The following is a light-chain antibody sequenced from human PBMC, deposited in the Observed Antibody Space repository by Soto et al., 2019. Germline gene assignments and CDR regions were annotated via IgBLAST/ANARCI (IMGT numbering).Light chain of an antibody. CDR1: STDVGRYNY. Sequence: QSALAQPASVSGSPGQPITISCTGTSTDVGRYNYASWYQQHPGKAPKLMIHDVANRPSGVSNRFSGSKSGITASLTISGLQAEDEAEYYCSSYTTSSTYVFGTGTKATVL. J-gene: IGLJ1*01. CDR2: DVA. V-gene: IGLV2-14*01. CDR3: SSYTTSSTYV.